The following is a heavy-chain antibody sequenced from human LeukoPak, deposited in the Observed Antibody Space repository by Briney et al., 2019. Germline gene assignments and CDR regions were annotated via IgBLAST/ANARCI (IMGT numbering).Heavy chain of an antibody. CDR1: GGSFSGYY. Sequence: PSETLSLTCAVYGGSFSGYYWSWIRQPPGKGLEWIGEINHSGSTNYNPSLKSRVTISVDTSKNQFSLKLSSVTAADTAVYYCARTPAGTDYWGQGTLVTVSS. CDR2: INHSGST. CDR3: ARTPAGTDY. J-gene: IGHJ4*02. D-gene: IGHD2-2*01. V-gene: IGHV4-34*01.